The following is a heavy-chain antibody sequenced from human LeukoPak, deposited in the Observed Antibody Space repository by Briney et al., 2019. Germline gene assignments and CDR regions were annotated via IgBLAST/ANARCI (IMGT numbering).Heavy chain of an antibody. CDR2: IYYSGST. CDR1: GGSISSSNYN. CDR3: ARLGDSYATDY. J-gene: IGHJ4*02. D-gene: IGHD5-18*01. V-gene: IGHV4-39*01. Sequence: SETLSLTCTVSGGSISSSNYNWGWIRQPPGKGLEWVGSIYYSGSTYYNPSLKSRVTISVDTSKNQFSLKLSSVTAADTAVYYCARLGDSYATDYWGQGILVTVSS.